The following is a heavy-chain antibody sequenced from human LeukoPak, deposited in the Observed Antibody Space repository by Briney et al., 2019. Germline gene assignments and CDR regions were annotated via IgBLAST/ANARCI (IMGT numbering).Heavy chain of an antibody. Sequence: PSETLSLTCAVYGGSFSGYYWSWIRQPPEKGLEWIGEINHSGSTNYNPSLKSRVTISVDTSKNQFSLKLSSVTAADTAVYYCARARPHAFDIWGQGTMVTVSS. V-gene: IGHV4-34*01. CDR3: ARARPHAFDI. J-gene: IGHJ3*02. CDR1: GGSFSGYY. CDR2: INHSGST.